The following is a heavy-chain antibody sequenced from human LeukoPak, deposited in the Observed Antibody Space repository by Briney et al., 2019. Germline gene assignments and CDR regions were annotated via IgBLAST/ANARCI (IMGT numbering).Heavy chain of an antibody. CDR3: ARGMSLLIAAAGTDWFDP. D-gene: IGHD6-13*01. V-gene: IGHV6-1*01. Sequence: SQTLSLTCAISGDSVSSNSAAWNWIRQSPSRGLEWLGRTYYRSKWYDDYAVSVKSRITINPDTSKNQFSLQLNSVTPEDTAVYYCARGMSLLIAAAGTDWFDPWGQGTLVTVSS. CDR2: TYYRSKWYD. J-gene: IGHJ5*02. CDR1: GDSVSSNSAA.